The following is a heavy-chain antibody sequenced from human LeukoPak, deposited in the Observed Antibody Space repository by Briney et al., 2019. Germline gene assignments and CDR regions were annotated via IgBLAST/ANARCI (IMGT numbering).Heavy chain of an antibody. J-gene: IGHJ6*03. CDR1: GYTVTSND. V-gene: IGHV1-8*02. CDR3: ARVHMVRGIIGFYYYMDV. Sequence: ASVKVSCKASGYTVTSNDFNWGRQATAQGLERMGWGNPNSGNTGYAQKFQGRVITIRDTTTTTAYIEMRSLMSEDTAVYYCARVHMVRGIIGFYYYMDVWGKGTTVTVSS. CDR2: GNPNSGNT. D-gene: IGHD3-10*01.